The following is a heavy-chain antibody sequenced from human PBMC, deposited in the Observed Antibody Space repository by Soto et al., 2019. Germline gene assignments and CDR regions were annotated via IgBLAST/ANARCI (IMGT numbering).Heavy chain of an antibody. Sequence: PSEILSLTCAVSGGSISSGGYSWMWVRPPPGKGLEWIGYIYRSGSTYYSPSLKSRVTISVDRSKNQFSLKLSSVTAADTAVYYCAASCVGCRGFNYYGMDVWGQGT. CDR1: GGSISSGGYS. V-gene: IGHV4-30-2*01. D-gene: IGHD5-12*01. CDR2: IYRSGST. J-gene: IGHJ6*02. CDR3: AASCVGCRGFNYYGMDV.